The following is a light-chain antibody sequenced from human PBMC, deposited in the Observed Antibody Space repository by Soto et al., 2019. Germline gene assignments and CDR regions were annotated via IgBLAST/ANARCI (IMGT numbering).Light chain of an antibody. CDR3: QSYDSSLSGSTV. J-gene: IGLJ1*01. Sequence: QSVLTQPPSVSGAPGQRVTISCTGTSSNIGAGYDVHWYQQFSGTAPKLLIYDNNNRPSGVPDRFSASKSGTSASLAITGLQAEDEADYYCQSYDSSLSGSTVFGTGTRSPS. CDR2: DNN. CDR1: SSNIGAGYD. V-gene: IGLV1-40*01.